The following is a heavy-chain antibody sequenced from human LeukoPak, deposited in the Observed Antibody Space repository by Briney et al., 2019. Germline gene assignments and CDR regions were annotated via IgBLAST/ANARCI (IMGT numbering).Heavy chain of an antibody. D-gene: IGHD3-22*01. CDR2: IYYSGST. Sequence: PSETLSLTCTVSGGFISSSSYYWGWIRQPPGKGLEWIGSIYYSGSTYYNPSLKSRVTISVDTSKNQFSLKLSSVTAADTAVYYCARPRGGYYYDSSGQAYAFDIWGQGTMVTVSS. CDR1: GGFISSSSYY. CDR3: ARPRGGYYYDSSGQAYAFDI. V-gene: IGHV4-39*01. J-gene: IGHJ3*02.